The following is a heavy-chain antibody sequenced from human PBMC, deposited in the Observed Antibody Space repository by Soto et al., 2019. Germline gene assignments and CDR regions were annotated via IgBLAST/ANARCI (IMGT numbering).Heavy chain of an antibody. J-gene: IGHJ4*02. Sequence: NPSETLSLTCTVSGGSISSYYWSWIRQPPGKGLEWIGYIYYSGSTNYNPSLKSRVTISVDTSKNQFSLKLSSVTAADTAVYYCARARTWIPDCWGQGTLVTVSS. V-gene: IGHV4-59*01. CDR1: GGSISSYY. CDR3: ARARTWIPDC. CDR2: IYYSGST. D-gene: IGHD5-12*01.